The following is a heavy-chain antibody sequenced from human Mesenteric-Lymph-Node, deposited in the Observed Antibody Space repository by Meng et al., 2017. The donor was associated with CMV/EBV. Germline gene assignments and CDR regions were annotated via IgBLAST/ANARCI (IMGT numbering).Heavy chain of an antibody. Sequence: ESLKISCAASGFTVSRNYMSWVRQPPGKGLEWIGEINHSGSTNYNPSLKSRVTISVDTSKNQFSLKLSSVTAADTAVYYCARGPYYYDSSGYPNYYGMDVWGQGTTVTVSS. CDR3: ARGPYYYDSSGYPNYYGMDV. CDR2: INHSGST. CDR1: GFTVSRNY. D-gene: IGHD3-22*01. V-gene: IGHV4-34*01. J-gene: IGHJ6*02.